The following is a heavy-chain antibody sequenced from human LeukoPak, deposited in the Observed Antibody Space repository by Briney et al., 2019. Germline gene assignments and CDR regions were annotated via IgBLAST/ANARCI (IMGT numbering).Heavy chain of an antibody. D-gene: IGHD5-24*01. V-gene: IGHV4-59*01. J-gene: IGHJ6*02. CDR1: GGSISSYY. CDR3: ARGSKDGYKSYYYYGMDV. CDR2: IYYSGST. Sequence: SETLSLTCTVSGGSISSYYWSWIRQPPGKGLKWIGYIYYSGSTNYNPSLKSRVTISVDTSKNQFSLKLSSVTAADTAVYYCARGSKDGYKSYYYYGMDVWGQGTTVTVSS.